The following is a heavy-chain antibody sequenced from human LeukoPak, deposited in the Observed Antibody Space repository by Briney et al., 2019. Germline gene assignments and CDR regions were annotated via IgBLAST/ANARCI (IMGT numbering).Heavy chain of an antibody. V-gene: IGHV4-34*01. Sequence: SETLSLTCAVYGGSFSGYYWSWIRQPPGKGLEWIGEINHSGSTNYNPSLKSRVTISVDTSKNQFSLKLSSVTAADTAVCYCARLYGSGSYYPVHYFDYWGQGTLVTVSS. CDR2: INHSGST. CDR1: GGSFSGYY. CDR3: ARLYGSGSYYPVHYFDY. J-gene: IGHJ4*02. D-gene: IGHD3-10*01.